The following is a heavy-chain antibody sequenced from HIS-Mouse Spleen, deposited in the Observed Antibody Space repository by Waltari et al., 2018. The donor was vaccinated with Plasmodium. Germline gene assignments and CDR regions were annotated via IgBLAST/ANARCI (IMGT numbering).Heavy chain of an antibody. V-gene: IGHV3-30-3*01. CDR2: ISYDGSNK. Sequence: AASGFTFSSYAMHWVRQAPGKGLEWVAVISYDGSNKYYADSVKGGFTISRDKSKNTLYLQMNSLRAEDTAVYYCAREDGGGIVATITRVADWFDPWGQGTLVTVSS. CDR3: AREDGGGIVATITRVADWFDP. J-gene: IGHJ5*02. D-gene: IGHD5-12*01. CDR1: GFTFSSYA.